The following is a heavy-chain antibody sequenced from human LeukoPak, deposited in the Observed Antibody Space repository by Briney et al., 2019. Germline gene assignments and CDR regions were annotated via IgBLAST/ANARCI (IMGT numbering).Heavy chain of an antibody. CDR1: GFTFASYS. V-gene: IGHV3-53*01. CDR3: AREGGSGSY. J-gene: IGHJ4*02. CDR2: IYSGGST. Sequence: GGSLRLSCAASGFTFASYSMNWVRQAPGKGLEWVSVIYSGGSTYYADSVKGRFTISRDNSKNTLYLQMNSLRAEDTAVYYCAREGGSGSYWGQGTLVTVSS. D-gene: IGHD1-26*01.